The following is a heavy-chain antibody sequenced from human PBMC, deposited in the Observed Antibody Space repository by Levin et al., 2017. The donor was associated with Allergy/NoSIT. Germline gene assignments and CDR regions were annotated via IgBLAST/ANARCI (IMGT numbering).Heavy chain of an antibody. CDR2: INPSGGST. CDR1: GYTFTSYY. CDR3: ARTYSSSWPAYYYYGMDV. Sequence: GASVKVSCKASGYTFTSYYMHWVRQAPGQGLEWMGIINPSGGSTSYAQKFQGRVTMTRDTSTSTVYMELSSLRSEDTAVYYCARTYSSSWPAYYYYGMDVWGQGTTVTVSS. D-gene: IGHD6-13*01. J-gene: IGHJ6*02. V-gene: IGHV1-46*01.